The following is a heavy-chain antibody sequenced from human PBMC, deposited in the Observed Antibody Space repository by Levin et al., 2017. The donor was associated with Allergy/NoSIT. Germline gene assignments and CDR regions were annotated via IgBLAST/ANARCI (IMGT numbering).Heavy chain of an antibody. V-gene: IGHV3-53*01. CDR2: IYSGGST. J-gene: IGHJ6*02. CDR3: ATLSYYYYGMDV. CDR1: GFTVSSNY. Sequence: GASVKVSCAASGFTVSSNYMSWVRQAPGKGLEWVSVIYSGGSTYYADSVKGRFTISRDNSKNTLYLQMNSLRAEDTAVYYCATLSYYYYGMDVWGQGTTVTVSS.